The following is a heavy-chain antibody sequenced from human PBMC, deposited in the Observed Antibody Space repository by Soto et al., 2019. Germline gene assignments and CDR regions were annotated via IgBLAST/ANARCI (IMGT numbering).Heavy chain of an antibody. Sequence: GESLKISCKGSGYSFTSYWISWVRQMPGKGLGWMGRIDPSDSYTNYSPSFQGHVTISADKSISTAYLQWSSLKASDTAMYYCASHYDFWSGYYYYYGMDVWGQGTTVTVSS. CDR3: ASHYDFWSGYYYYYGMDV. CDR2: IDPSDSYT. J-gene: IGHJ6*02. CDR1: GYSFTSYW. V-gene: IGHV5-10-1*01. D-gene: IGHD3-3*01.